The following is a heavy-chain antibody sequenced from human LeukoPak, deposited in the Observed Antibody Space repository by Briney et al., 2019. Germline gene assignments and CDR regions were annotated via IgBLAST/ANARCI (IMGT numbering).Heavy chain of an antibody. CDR2: IYTSGST. V-gene: IGHV4-4*09. D-gene: IGHD2-2*01. J-gene: IGHJ4*02. Sequence: SETLSLTCTVSGGSISSYYWSWIRQPPGKGLEWIGYIYTSGSTNYNPSLKSRVTISVDTSKNQFSLKPSSVTAADTAVYYCTRLSEVPRNYFDYWGQGTLVTVSS. CDR3: TRLSEVPRNYFDY. CDR1: GGSISSYY.